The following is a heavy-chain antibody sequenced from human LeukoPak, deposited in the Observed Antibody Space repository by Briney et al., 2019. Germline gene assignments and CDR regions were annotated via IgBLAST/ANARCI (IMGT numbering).Heavy chain of an antibody. Sequence: ASVKVSCKASGYXFTGYYIHWVRQAPGQGLEWMGWINPNSGGTNYAQKFQGRVTMTRDTSISTAYMELSRLRSDDTAVYYCARDISLVVAATQDYWGQGTLVTVSS. V-gene: IGHV1-2*02. CDR2: INPNSGGT. D-gene: IGHD2-15*01. CDR3: ARDISLVVAATQDY. CDR1: GYXFTGYY. J-gene: IGHJ4*02.